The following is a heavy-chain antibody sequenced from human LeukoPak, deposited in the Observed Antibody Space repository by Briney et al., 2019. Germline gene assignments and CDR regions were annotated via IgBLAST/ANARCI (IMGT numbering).Heavy chain of an antibody. V-gene: IGHV3-30*02. CDR2: IRYDGSNK. Sequence: AGGSLRLSCAASGFTFRSYVMTWVRQAPGKGLEWVAFIRYDGSNKYYADSAKGRFTISRDNSKNTLYLQMNSLRAEDTAVYYCAKRGVTMVRGAYYYYMDVWGKGTTVTISS. D-gene: IGHD3-10*01. J-gene: IGHJ6*03. CDR3: AKRGVTMVRGAYYYYMDV. CDR1: GFTFRSYV.